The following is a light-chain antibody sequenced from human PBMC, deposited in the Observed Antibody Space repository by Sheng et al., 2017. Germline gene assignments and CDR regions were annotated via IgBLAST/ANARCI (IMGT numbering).Light chain of an antibody. Sequence: QSALIQPASVSASPGQSITISCTGTNSDVGAYNFVSWYQQHPGRAPKLLIFDVTVRPSEISNRFSGSKSGNTASLTISGLQADDEADYYCCSYAGSYSWVFGGGTKLTVL. CDR3: CSYAGSYSWV. CDR1: NSDVGAYNF. V-gene: IGLV2-14*03. J-gene: IGLJ3*02. CDR2: DVT.